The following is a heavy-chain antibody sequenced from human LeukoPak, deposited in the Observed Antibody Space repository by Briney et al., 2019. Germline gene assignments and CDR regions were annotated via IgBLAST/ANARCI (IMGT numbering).Heavy chain of an antibody. CDR2: IKQDGSEK. CDR3: ASFIARYAFDI. D-gene: IGHD6-13*01. CDR1: GFTFSSYW. V-gene: IGHV3-7*01. Sequence: NPGGSLRLSCAASGFTFSSYWMSWVRQAPGKGLEWVANIKQDGSEKYYVDSVKGRFTISRDNAKNSLYLQMNSLRAEDTAVYCCASFIARYAFDIWGQGTMVTVSS. J-gene: IGHJ3*02.